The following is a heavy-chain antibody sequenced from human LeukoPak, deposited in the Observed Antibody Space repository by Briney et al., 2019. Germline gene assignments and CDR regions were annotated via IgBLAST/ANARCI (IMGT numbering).Heavy chain of an antibody. V-gene: IGHV4-4*07. CDR3: ARDSRCSGGSCPNWFDP. J-gene: IGHJ5*02. CDR2: IYTCGST. Sequence: PSETLSLTCTVSGGSISSYYWSWIRQPAGKGLEWIGRIYTCGSTNYNPSLKSRVTMSVDTSKNQFSLKLSSVTAADTAVYYCARDSRCSGGSCPNWFDPWGQGTLVTVSS. CDR1: GGSISSYY. D-gene: IGHD2-15*01.